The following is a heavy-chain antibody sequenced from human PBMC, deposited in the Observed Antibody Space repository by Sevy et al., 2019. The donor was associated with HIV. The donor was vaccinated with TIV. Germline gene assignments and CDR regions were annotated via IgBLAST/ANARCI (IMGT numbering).Heavy chain of an antibody. CDR1: GFTFRTYN. J-gene: IGHJ6*02. D-gene: IGHD3-3*01. V-gene: IGHV3-21*01. CDR2: ISSSSGYI. CDR3: TRDKTILEGRYGMDV. Sequence: GGSLRLSCAASGFTFRTYNMNWVRLAPGKGLEWVSFISSSSGYIYYADSVKGRFTISRDNAKNSLYLQMNSLRAEDTAVYYCTRDKTILEGRYGMDVWGQGTTVTVS.